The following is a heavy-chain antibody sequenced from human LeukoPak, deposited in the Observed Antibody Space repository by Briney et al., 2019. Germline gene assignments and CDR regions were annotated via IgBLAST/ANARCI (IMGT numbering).Heavy chain of an antibody. J-gene: IGHJ4*02. CDR1: GFTFSSYG. CDR3: ATDKGAAPEERADY. V-gene: IGHV3-30*02. CDR2: IRYDGSNK. Sequence: AGGSLRLSCAASGFTFSSYGMHWVRQAPGKGPEWVAFIRYDGSNKYYADSVKGRFTITRDNAKNTLYLQMNSLRAEDTAVYYCATDKGAAPEERADYWGQGTLVTVSS. D-gene: IGHD1-1*01.